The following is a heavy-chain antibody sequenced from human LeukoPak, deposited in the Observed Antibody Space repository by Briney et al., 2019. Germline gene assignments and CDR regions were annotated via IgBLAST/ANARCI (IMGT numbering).Heavy chain of an antibody. J-gene: IGHJ6*02. CDR3: AKAPSSSWPPDGLSFYGMDV. Sequence: GGSLRLSCAVLGFNFSDYYMSWIRQAPGKGLEWVSYISIDGRTIYYGDSVKGRFTISRVNSKNSVFLQMNSLRAEDTAVYYCAKAPSSSWPPDGLSFYGMDVWGQGTTVTVSS. CDR1: GFNFSDYY. D-gene: IGHD6-13*01. V-gene: IGHV3-11*01. CDR2: ISIDGRTI.